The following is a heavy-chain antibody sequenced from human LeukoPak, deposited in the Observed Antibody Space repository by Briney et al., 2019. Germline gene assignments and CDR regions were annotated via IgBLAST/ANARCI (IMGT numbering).Heavy chain of an antibody. J-gene: IGHJ4*02. CDR3: VKDVRLRLGELSSHFDY. CDR1: GFTFDDYA. V-gene: IGHV3-9*01. D-gene: IGHD3-16*02. Sequence: GRSLRLSCAASGFTFDDYAMHWVRQAPGKGLEWVSGISWNSNIIGHADSVKGRFTISRDNAKNSLYLQMNSLRAEDTALYFCVKDVRLRLGELSSHFDYWGQGTLVAVYS. CDR2: ISWNSNII.